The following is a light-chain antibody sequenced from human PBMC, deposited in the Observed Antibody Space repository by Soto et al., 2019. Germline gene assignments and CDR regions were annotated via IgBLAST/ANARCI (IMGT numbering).Light chain of an antibody. J-gene: IGKJ1*01. V-gene: IGKV3-15*01. CDR3: QQYNNWWT. CDR1: QSVSNN. CDR2: GAS. Sequence: EIVMTQSPATLSVSPGERATLSCRASQSVSNNLAWYQKKPGQAPRLLIYGASTRATGIPARFSGSGSGTELPLTISSLQSEDFAVYYWQQYNNWWTFGQGNRVEIK.